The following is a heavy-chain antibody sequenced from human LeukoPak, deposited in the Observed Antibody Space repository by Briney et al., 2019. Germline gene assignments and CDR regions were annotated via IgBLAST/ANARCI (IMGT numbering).Heavy chain of an antibody. D-gene: IGHD5-12*01. J-gene: IGHJ6*02. Sequence: GGSLRLSCAASGFTFSSYSMNWVRQAPGKGLEWVSSISSSSSYIYHADSVKGRFTISRDNAKNSLYLQMNSLRAEDTAVYYCARESGYDRHSYYYYGMDVWGQGTTVTVSS. CDR1: GFTFSSYS. CDR3: ARESGYDRHSYYYYGMDV. CDR2: ISSSSSYI. V-gene: IGHV3-21*01.